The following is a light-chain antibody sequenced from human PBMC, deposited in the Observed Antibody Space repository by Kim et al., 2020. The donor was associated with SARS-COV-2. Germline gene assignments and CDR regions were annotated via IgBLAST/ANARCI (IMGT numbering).Light chain of an antibody. CDR3: QQGWT. CDR1: QSISSW. J-gene: IGKJ1*01. V-gene: IGKV1-5*03. Sequence: STLSAPVGDRVTITCRASQSISSWLAWYQQKPGKAPKLLIYKASSLESGVPSRFSGSGSGTEFTLTISSLQPDDFATYYCQQGWTFGQGTKVDIK. CDR2: KAS.